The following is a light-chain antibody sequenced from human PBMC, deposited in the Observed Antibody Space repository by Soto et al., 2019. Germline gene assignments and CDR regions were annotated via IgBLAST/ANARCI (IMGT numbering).Light chain of an antibody. CDR3: SAYTRSSTLV. CDR1: SSDVGGYNY. Sequence: QSVLTQPASVSGSPGQSITISCTGTSSDVGGYNYVSWYQQHPGKAPKLMISEVNNRPSGVSNRFSGSKSGNTASLTISGLQAEDEADYYCSAYTRSSTLVFCGGTKLTVL. CDR2: EVN. J-gene: IGLJ2*01. V-gene: IGLV2-14*01.